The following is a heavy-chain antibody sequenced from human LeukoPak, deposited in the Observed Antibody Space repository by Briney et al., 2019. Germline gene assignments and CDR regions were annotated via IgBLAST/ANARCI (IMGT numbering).Heavy chain of an antibody. D-gene: IGHD3-9*01. CDR3: ARDGGYDILTGDPRGAFDI. J-gene: IGHJ3*02. CDR1: GFTFSSYG. Sequence: GGSLRLSCAASGFTFSSYGMSWVRQAPGKGLEWVSGINWSGGSTGYADSVKGRFTISRDNAKNSLYLQMNSLRAEDTALYYCARDGGYDILTGDPRGAFDIWGQGTMVTVSS. V-gene: IGHV3-20*04. CDR2: INWSGGST.